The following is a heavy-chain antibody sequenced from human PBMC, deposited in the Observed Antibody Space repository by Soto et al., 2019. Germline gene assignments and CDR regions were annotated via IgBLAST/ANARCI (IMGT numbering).Heavy chain of an antibody. CDR1: GCTFSSYS. J-gene: IGHJ4*02. CDR2: MSSSSSYR. CDR3: ARDKGNSYGYQHFDY. D-gene: IGHD5-18*01. Sequence: GGSLRLSCAPSGCTFSSYSMNWVLQPPGKGLECVSSMSSSSSYRYYADSVKGRFTISRDNAKNSLYLQMNRLRAEETAVYYCARDKGNSYGYQHFDYWGQGTLVTVSS. V-gene: IGHV3-21*01.